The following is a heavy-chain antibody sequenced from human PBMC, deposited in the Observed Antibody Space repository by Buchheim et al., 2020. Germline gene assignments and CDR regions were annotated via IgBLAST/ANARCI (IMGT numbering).Heavy chain of an antibody. CDR2: INGRGDNT. J-gene: IGHJ4*02. CDR1: GFTFTCYL. Sequence: EVGLLESGGSLAQPGGSLILSCAASGFTFTCYLMMWVRQGPGKGLECVSTINGRGDNTYYADSVKGRFIISRDTSRNTIYLRMDSPRVEDTAIYYCAKVGSSAYFFESWGQGTL. CDR3: AKVGSSAYFFES. V-gene: IGHV3-23*01.